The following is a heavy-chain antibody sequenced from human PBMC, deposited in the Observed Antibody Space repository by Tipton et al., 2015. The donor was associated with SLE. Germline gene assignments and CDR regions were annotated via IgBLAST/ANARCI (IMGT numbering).Heavy chain of an antibody. CDR2: IYHGGST. CDR1: GGSISSSNW. J-gene: IGHJ6*02. CDR3: ARGLYYYYGMDV. V-gene: IGHV4-4*02. Sequence: TLSLTCAVSGGSISSSNWWSWVRQPPGKGLEWIGEIYHGGSTNYNPSLKSRVTISVDTSKNQISLKLTSVTAADTAVYYCARGLYYYYGMDVWGQGTTVTVSS.